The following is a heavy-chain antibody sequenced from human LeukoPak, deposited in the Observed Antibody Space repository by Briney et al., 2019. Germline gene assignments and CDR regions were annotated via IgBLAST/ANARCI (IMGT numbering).Heavy chain of an antibody. Sequence: GGSLRLSCAVSGFTVSSNYMSWVRQAPGKGLEWVALIYSGGGTYYADSVRGRFTISRDDSKNTLYLQMNSLRAEDTAVYYCVRRAGGYSHPYDYWGQGTLVTVSS. CDR2: IYSGGGT. CDR3: VRRAGGYSHPYDY. J-gene: IGHJ4*02. V-gene: IGHV3-53*01. CDR1: GFTVSSNY. D-gene: IGHD4-23*01.